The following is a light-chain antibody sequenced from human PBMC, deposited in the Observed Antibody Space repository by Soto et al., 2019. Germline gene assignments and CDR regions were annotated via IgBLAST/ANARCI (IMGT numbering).Light chain of an antibody. CDR2: DAS. V-gene: IGKV3-15*01. Sequence: EIVMTQSPATLSVSPGERATLSCRASQIVNSNLAWYRQNPGQAPRLLFSDASTRATGVPARFIGSGSGTEFTLILSSLQSEYSGIYYCQQYSFWPPLTFGGGTKVEIK. CDR3: QQYSFWPPLT. J-gene: IGKJ4*01. CDR1: QIVNSN.